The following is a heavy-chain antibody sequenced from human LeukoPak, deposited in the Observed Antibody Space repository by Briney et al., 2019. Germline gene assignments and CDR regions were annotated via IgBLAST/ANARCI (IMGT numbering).Heavy chain of an antibody. CDR1: GDSLSSGDYY. Sequence: SETLSLTFTVSGDSLSSGDYYWPWLRQHPGKALEWLGCIYYSSSTYYNLSLKSRVIISADTSNNHVSLKLSSVTPANTAVYYCARVREATIAPFLVYWGQGILVTVSS. V-gene: IGHV4-31*03. J-gene: IGHJ4*02. D-gene: IGHD6-13*01. CDR2: IYYSSST. CDR3: ARVREATIAPFLVY.